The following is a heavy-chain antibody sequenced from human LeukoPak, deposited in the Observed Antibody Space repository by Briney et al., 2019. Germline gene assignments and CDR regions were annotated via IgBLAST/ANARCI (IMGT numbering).Heavy chain of an antibody. D-gene: IGHD1-26*01. V-gene: IGHV4-31*03. Sequence: SQTLSLTCTVSGGSISSGDYFWSWIRQPPERGLEWIGYIYSTGNTYCNPSLKSRVTLSEDTSKNQCSLKLTSVTAADTAVYYCARRWEGRWFVPWVGGTLDTVSS. CDR1: GGSISSGDYF. CDR3: ARRWEGRWFVP. J-gene: IGHJ5*02. CDR2: IYSTGNT.